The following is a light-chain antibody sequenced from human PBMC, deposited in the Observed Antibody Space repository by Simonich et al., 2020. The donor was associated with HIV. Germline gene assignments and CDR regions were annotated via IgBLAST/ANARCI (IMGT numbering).Light chain of an antibody. V-gene: IGLV2-14*01. J-gene: IGLJ3*02. CDR1: DSDVGGYNY. CDR2: DVS. CDR3: SSYTSSSTYWV. Sequence: QSALTQPASVSGSPGQSITISCTGTDSDVGGYNYVSWYQPHPGKAPKLMIYDVSKRPSGVSNRFSGSKSGNTASLTISGLQAEDEADYYCSSYTSSSTYWVFGGGTKLTVL.